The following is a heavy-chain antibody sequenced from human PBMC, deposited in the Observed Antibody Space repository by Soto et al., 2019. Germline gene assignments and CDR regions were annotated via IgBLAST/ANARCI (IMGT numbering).Heavy chain of an antibody. Sequence: GGSLRLSCAASGFTFSSYAMHWVRQAPGKGLEWVAVISYDGSNKYYADSVKGRFTISRDNSKNTLYLQMNSLRAEDTAVYYCARDSSGWDHPHYWGQGTLVTVSS. J-gene: IGHJ4*02. D-gene: IGHD6-19*01. CDR1: GFTFSSYA. V-gene: IGHV3-30-3*01. CDR3: ARDSSGWDHPHY. CDR2: ISYDGSNK.